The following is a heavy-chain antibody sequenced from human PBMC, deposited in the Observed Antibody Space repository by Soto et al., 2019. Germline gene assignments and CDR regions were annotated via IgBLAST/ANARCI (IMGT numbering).Heavy chain of an antibody. J-gene: IGHJ4*02. CDR1: GFTFSGSA. V-gene: IGHV3-73*02. Sequence: EVQLVESGGGLVQPGGSLKLSCAASGFTFSGSAIHWVRQASGKGLEWVGRIRSKAMSYATEYGASVKGRFTISRDDSKNTAYLQMNSLKTEDTAVYYCTSHSGFYESVYWGQGTLVTVSS. CDR3: TSHSGFYESVY. D-gene: IGHD1-26*01. CDR2: IRSKAMSYAT.